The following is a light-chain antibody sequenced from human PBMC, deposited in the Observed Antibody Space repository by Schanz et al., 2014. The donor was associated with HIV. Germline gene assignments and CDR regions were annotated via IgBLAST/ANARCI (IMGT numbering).Light chain of an antibody. CDR2: DVS. Sequence: QSALTQPATVSGSPGQSITVSCTGTNSDIGGHDYVSWYQQHPDKAPKLLIYDVSDRPSGVSNRFSGSKSGNTASLTISGLQAEDEADYYCSSYTTSLTLVFGGGTKLTVL. CDR1: NSDIGGHDY. J-gene: IGLJ3*02. V-gene: IGLV2-14*03. CDR3: SSYTTSLTLV.